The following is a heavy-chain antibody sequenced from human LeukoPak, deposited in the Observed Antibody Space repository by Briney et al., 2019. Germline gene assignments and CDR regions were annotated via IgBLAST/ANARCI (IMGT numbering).Heavy chain of an antibody. CDR1: GFTFSNYA. J-gene: IGHJ1*01. D-gene: IGHD4-17*01. CDR2: ITGSGRNR. CDR3: AKDPNGDYIGAFDFQR. V-gene: IGHV3-23*01. Sequence: PGGSLRLSCAGSGFTFSNYAMIGVRQAPGQGLGWVSAITGSGRNRFYAGSVKGRFTISRDNSRNTLYLQMNSLRGDDTAVYYCAKDPNGDYIGAFDFQRWGQGTQVTVSS.